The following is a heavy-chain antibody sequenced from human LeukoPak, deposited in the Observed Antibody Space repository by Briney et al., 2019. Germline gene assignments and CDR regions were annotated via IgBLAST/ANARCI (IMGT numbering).Heavy chain of an antibody. CDR3: ARALDPRDGYNYDGKRYSGSYYFDY. D-gene: IGHD5-24*01. Sequence: ASVKVSCKASGYTFTSYYMHWVRQAPGQGLEWMGIINPSGGSTSYAQKFQGRVTMTRDTSTSTVYMELSSLRSEDTAVYYCARALDPRDGYNYDGKRYSGSYYFDYWGQGTLVNVSS. CDR1: GYTFTSYY. J-gene: IGHJ4*02. CDR2: INPSGGST. V-gene: IGHV1-46*01.